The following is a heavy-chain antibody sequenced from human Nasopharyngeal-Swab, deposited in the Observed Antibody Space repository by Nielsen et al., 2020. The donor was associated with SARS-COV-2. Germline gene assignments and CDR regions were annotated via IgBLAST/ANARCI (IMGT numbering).Heavy chain of an antibody. D-gene: IGHD3/OR15-3a*01. CDR1: GFSPSTPGVG. CDR3: AHTSWTGQLVDY. CDR2: IYWKDDK. J-gene: IGHJ4*02. Sequence: SGPTLVKPTQTLTLTCSFSGFSPSTPGVGVGWIRQPPGKALEWLGVIYWKDDKRYRESLKSRLTISKDTSKNQVVLTMTNMDPVDTATYFCAHTSWTGQLVDYWGQGTLVTVSS. V-gene: IGHV2-5*01.